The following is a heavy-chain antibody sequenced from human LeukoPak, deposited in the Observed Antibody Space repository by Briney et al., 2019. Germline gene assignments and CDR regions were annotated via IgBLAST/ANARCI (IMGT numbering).Heavy chain of an antibody. V-gene: IGHV3-30-3*01. CDR2: ISYDGSNE. CDR3: ARDHCLDYGNWFHP. J-gene: IGHJ5*02. D-gene: IGHD4-17*01. CDR1: GFTFSSYA. Sequence: PGGSLRLSCAASGFTFSSYAMHWVRQAPGRGLEWVAVISYDGSNEYYADSGKGRFTISRDNSKNTLYLQMNSLRAEDTGVYHGARDHCLDYGNWFHPWGQGTLVTVSS.